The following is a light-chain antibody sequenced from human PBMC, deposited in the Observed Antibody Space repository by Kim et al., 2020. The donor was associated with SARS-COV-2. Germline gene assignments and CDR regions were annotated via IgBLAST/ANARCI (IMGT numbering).Light chain of an antibody. V-gene: IGLV3-21*04. CDR3: QVWDSSSDRL. Sequence: SYELTQPPSVSVAPGKTARITCGGNNIGSKSVHWYQQKPGQAPVLVIYYDSDRPSGIPERFSGSNSGNTATLTISRVEAGDEADYYCQVWDSSSDRLFGG. J-gene: IGLJ2*01. CDR2: YDS. CDR1: NIGSKS.